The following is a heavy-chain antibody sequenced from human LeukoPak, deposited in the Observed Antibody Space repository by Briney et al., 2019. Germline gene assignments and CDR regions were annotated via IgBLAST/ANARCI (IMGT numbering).Heavy chain of an antibody. CDR3: ASLPERYSSPLAFDI. V-gene: IGHV1-69*05. D-gene: IGHD6-13*01. J-gene: IGHJ3*02. CDR2: IIPIFGTA. CDR1: GGTFSSYA. Sequence: SVKVSCKASGGTFSSYAISWVRQAPGQGLEWMGGIIPIFGTANYAQKFQGRVTITTDESTSTAYMELSSLRSEDTAVYYCASLPERYSSPLAFDIWGQGTMVTVSS.